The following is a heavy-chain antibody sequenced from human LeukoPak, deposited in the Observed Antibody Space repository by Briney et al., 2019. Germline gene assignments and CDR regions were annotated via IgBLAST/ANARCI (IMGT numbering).Heavy chain of an antibody. CDR3: APDSSGAFPNWFDP. CDR2: IIPIFGTA. CDR1: GGTFSSYA. Sequence: GASVKVSCKASGGTFSSYAISWVRQAPGQGLEWMGGIIPIFGTANYAQKFQGRVTITADESTSTAYMELSSLRSEDTAVYYCAPDSSGAFPNWFDPWGQGTLVTVSS. V-gene: IGHV1-69*13. D-gene: IGHD3-22*01. J-gene: IGHJ5*02.